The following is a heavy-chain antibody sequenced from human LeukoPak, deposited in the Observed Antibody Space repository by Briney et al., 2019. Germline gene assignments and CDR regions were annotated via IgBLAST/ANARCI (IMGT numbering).Heavy chain of an antibody. CDR3: ARGYCSGGSCPYDY. J-gene: IGHJ4*02. CDR1: GYIFTGYY. Sequence: ASVKVSCKASGYIFTGYYIHWVQQAPGQGLEWMGWINPNTGGTNYAQDFQGRVTMTRDTSISTAYMELSRLRSDDTAVYYCARGYCSGGSCPYDYWGQGTLVTVTP. D-gene: IGHD2-15*01. V-gene: IGHV1-2*02. CDR2: INPNTGGT.